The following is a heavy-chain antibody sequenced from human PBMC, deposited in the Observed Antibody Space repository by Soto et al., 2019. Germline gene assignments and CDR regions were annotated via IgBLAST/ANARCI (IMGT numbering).Heavy chain of an antibody. V-gene: IGHV3-64D*08. J-gene: IGHJ1*01. D-gene: IGHD2-2*01. Sequence: PGGSLRLSCSASGFTFSSYTMHWVRQAPGKGLEYVSGFSSTGIHTYYADSVKGRFTISRDNSKNTLYLRMSSLRAEDTAVYYCVKTLDIVLVATEREYFQHWGKGTLVTVSS. CDR2: FSSTGIHT. CDR3: VKTLDIVLVATEREYFQH. CDR1: GFTFSSYT.